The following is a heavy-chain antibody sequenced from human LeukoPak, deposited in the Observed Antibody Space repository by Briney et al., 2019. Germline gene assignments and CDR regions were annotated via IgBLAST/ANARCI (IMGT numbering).Heavy chain of an antibody. CDR2: ISSSGSTI. CDR3: ARDLQSTYYFDY. V-gene: IGHV3-11*01. CDR1: GFAFSDYY. J-gene: IGHJ4*02. Sequence: GGSLRLSCAASGFAFSDYYMSWIRQAPGKGLEWVSYISSSGSTIYYADSVKGRFTISRDNAKNSLYLQMNSLRAEDTAVYYCARDLQSTYYFDYWGQGTLVTVSS.